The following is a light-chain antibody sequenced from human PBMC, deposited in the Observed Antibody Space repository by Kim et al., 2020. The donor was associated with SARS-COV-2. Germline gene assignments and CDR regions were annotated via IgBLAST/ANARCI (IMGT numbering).Light chain of an antibody. Sequence: SLSPGERATLSCRASQNVRNYIAWYHQTPGRAPRLLLYDASNRATGIPARFSGSGSGTDFTLTISGLEPEDFGVYYCQQRGGWPLTFGGGTKLEI. V-gene: IGKV3-11*01. CDR2: DAS. CDR1: QNVRNY. J-gene: IGKJ4*01. CDR3: QQRGGWPLT.